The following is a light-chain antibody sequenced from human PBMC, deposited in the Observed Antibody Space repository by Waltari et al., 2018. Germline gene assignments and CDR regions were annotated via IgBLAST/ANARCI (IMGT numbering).Light chain of an antibody. V-gene: IGKV3-20*01. Sequence: DIVLTQSPGTLSLSPGESAPLSCRTSQSVTRALAWYQQKPGQAPRLLIYGASNRATGIPDRFSGSGSGTDFSLTISSLEPEDFAVYYCQQYSSSVMYTFGQGTKLEIK. CDR2: GAS. J-gene: IGKJ2*01. CDR3: QQYSSSVMYT. CDR1: QSVTRA.